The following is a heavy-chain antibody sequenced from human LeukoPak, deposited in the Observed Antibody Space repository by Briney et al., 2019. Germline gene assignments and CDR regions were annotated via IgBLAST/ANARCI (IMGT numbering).Heavy chain of an antibody. CDR1: GGSISSYY. CDR3: ARDMMVRGVITDNWFDP. CDR2: IYYSGST. J-gene: IGHJ5*02. V-gene: IGHV4-59*12. Sequence: SETLSLTCTVSGGSISSYYWSWIRQPPGKGLEWIGYIYYSGSTYYNPSLKSRVTISVDTSKNQFSLKLSSVTAADTAVYYCARDMMVRGVITDNWFDPWGQGTLVTVSS. D-gene: IGHD3-10*01.